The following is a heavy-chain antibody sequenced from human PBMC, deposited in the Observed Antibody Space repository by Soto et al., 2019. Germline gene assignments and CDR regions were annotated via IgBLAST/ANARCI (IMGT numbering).Heavy chain of an antibody. J-gene: IGHJ4*02. V-gene: IGHV4-39*01. CDR3: ARGRAAADPYYFDY. CDR1: GDSIISSDFY. D-gene: IGHD6-13*01. Sequence: SETLSLTCTVSGDSIISSDFYWGWVRQPPGKGLEWIGSIFYLGSSYYNPSLKSRVTMSVDTSKNQFSLRLRSVTAAGTAVYYCARGRAAADPYYFDYWGQGTLVTVSS. CDR2: IFYLGSS.